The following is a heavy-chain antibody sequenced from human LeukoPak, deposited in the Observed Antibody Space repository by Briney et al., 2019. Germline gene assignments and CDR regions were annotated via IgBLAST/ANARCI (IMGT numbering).Heavy chain of an antibody. J-gene: IGHJ4*02. V-gene: IGHV4-34*01. CDR2: INHSGST. D-gene: IGHD6-13*01. CDR3: ARGRWHPSVRVDH. CDR1: GGSFSGYF. Sequence: SETLSLTCAVYGGSFSGYFWSWIRQTPGKGLEWIGEINHSGSTNYNPSLKSRVTISVDTSKNQFSLKLNSVTAADTAVYYCARGRWHPSVRVDHWGQGTLVTVSS.